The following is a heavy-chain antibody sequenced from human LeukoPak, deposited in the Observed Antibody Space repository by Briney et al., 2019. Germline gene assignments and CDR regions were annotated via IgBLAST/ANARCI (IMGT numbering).Heavy chain of an antibody. Sequence: PGGSLRLSCAASGFTFSSYAMHWVRQAPGKGLEWVAVISYDGSNKYYADSEKGRFTISRDNSKNTLYLQMNSLRAEDTAVYYCASLWSAVAGSAGMDVWGQGTTVTVSS. CDR3: ASLWSAVAGSAGMDV. J-gene: IGHJ6*02. V-gene: IGHV3-30-3*01. CDR1: GFTFSSYA. CDR2: ISYDGSNK. D-gene: IGHD6-19*01.